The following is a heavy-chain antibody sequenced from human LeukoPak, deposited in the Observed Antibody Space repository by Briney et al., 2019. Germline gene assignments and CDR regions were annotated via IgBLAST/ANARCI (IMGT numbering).Heavy chain of an antibody. D-gene: IGHD3-3*01. CDR2: INPNSGGT. Sequence: ASVKVSCKASGYTFTGYYMHWVRQAPGQGLEWMGWINPNSGGTNYAQKFQGRVTMTRDASISTAYMELSRLRSDDTAVYYCARVRITIFGVVITAFDYWGQGTLVTVSS. V-gene: IGHV1-2*02. CDR3: ARVRITIFGVVITAFDY. J-gene: IGHJ4*02. CDR1: GYTFTGYY.